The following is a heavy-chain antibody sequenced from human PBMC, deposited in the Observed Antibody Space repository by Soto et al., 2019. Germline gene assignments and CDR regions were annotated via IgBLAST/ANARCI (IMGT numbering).Heavy chain of an antibody. Sequence: GGSLRLSCAASGFTFSDYSMNWVRQAPGKGLEWVLYISSRSKTIYYADSAQGRFTISRDNAKDLLYLQMSSLRDEDTAVFYWARKDIRGARSFDSGGRGPQVTAPS. CDR1: GFTFSDYS. CDR2: ISSRSKTI. CDR3: ARKDIRGARSFDS. D-gene: IGHD1-26*01. V-gene: IGHV3-48*02. J-gene: IGHJ4*02.